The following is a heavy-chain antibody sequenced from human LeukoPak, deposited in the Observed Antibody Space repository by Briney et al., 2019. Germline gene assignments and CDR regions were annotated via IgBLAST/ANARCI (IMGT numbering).Heavy chain of an antibody. V-gene: IGHV3-23*01. CDR2: ISDSGAAT. J-gene: IGHJ4*02. Sequence: GGSLRLSCAASGFTFSSYAMNWVRQDPGKGLEWVSRISDSGAATYYADSVKGRFTISRDNSKNTLYLHMNSLRADDTAVYYCAKVDIPMGRLINSWGQGALVSVSS. CDR3: AKVDIPMGRLINS. CDR1: GFTFSSYA. D-gene: IGHD5-18*01.